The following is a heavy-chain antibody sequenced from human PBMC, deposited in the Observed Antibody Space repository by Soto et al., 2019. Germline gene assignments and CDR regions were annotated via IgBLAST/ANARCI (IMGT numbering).Heavy chain of an antibody. D-gene: IGHD1-26*01. Sequence: QVQLVQSGAEVKKPGSSVKVSCKASGGTFSSYTISWVRQAPGQGLEWMGRIIPILGIANYAQKFQGRVTITADKSTSTAYMELSSLRSEDTAVYYCTRGGGSYSLGFYWGQGTLVTVSS. J-gene: IGHJ4*02. CDR3: TRGGGSYSLGFY. V-gene: IGHV1-69*02. CDR1: GGTFSSYT. CDR2: IIPILGIA.